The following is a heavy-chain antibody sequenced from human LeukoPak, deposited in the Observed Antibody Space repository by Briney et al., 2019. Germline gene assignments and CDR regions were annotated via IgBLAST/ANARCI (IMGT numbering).Heavy chain of an antibody. CDR2: INSDGSST. J-gene: IGHJ4*02. CDR3: ASLSYSSSWFSDY. Sequence: GGSLRLSCAASGFTFSSYWMYWVRQAPGKRLVWVSRINSDGSSTNYADSVTGRFTISRDNAKNTLYLQMNSLRAEDTAVYYCASLSYSSSWFSDYWGQGTLVTASS. D-gene: IGHD6-13*01. CDR1: GFTFSSYW. V-gene: IGHV3-74*01.